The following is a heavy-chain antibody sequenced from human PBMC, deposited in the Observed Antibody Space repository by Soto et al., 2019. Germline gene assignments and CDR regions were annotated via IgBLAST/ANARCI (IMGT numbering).Heavy chain of an antibody. J-gene: IGHJ4*02. CDR3: ARGIGYSAQDY. D-gene: IGHD1-1*01. CDR2: ISSDGSST. V-gene: IGHV3-74*01. CDR1: GFTLSSYW. Sequence: GGSLRLSCAASGFTLSSYWMHWVRQAPGKGLVWVSRISSDGSSTSYADSVKGRFTISRDNAKNTLYLQMDSLRADDTAVYFCARGIGYSAQDYWGQGTLVTVSS.